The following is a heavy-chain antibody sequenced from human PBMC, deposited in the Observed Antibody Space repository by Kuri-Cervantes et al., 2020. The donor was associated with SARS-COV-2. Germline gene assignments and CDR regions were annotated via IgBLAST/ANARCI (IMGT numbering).Heavy chain of an antibody. J-gene: IGHJ5*02. V-gene: IGHV4-34*12. CDR3: ARHQLVIPAADPYNYFDP. Sequence: GSLRLSCAVYGGSFSGYYWGWIRQPPGKGLEWIGSILYNGNTHYKASLNSRVTISVDTSKNQFSLRLTSVTAADTAVYYCARHQLVIPAADPYNYFDPWGQGSLVTVSS. CDR2: ILYNGNT. D-gene: IGHD2-2*01. CDR1: GGSFSGYY.